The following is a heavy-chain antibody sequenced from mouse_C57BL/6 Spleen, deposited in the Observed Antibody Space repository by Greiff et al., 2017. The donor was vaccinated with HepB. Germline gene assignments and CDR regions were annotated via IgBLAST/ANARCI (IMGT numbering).Heavy chain of an antibody. J-gene: IGHJ2*01. CDR2: IDPSDSYT. D-gene: IGHD1-1*01. V-gene: IGHV1-69*01. CDR1: GYTFTSYW. Sequence: QVQLKQPGAELVMPGASVKLSCKASGYTFTSYWMHWVKQRPGQGLEWIGEIDPSDSYTNYNQKFKGKSTLTVDKSSSTAYMQLSSLTSEDSAVYYCARGGVYYGSSYFDYWGQGTTLTVSS. CDR3: ARGGVYYGSSYFDY.